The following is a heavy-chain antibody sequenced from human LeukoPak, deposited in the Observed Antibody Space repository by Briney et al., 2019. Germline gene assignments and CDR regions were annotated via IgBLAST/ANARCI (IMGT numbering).Heavy chain of an antibody. J-gene: IGHJ4*02. Sequence: PSETLSLTCTVTGGSISSSSYYWGWIRQPPGKGLEWIGSIYYSGSTYYNPSLKSRVTISVDTSKNQFSLKLSSVTAADTAVYYCARHGRVYYFDYWGQGTLVTVSS. CDR2: IYYSGST. V-gene: IGHV4-39*01. CDR3: ARHGRVYYFDY. CDR1: GGSISSSSYY.